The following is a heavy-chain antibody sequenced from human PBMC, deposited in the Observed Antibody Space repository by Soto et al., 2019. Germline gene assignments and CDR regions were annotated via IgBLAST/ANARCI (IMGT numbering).Heavy chain of an antibody. CDR3: ASQAWVTTFFDY. J-gene: IGHJ4*02. V-gene: IGHV1-69*02. Sequence: SVKVSCKASGGTFSSYTISWVRQAPGQELEWMGRIIPILGIANYAQKFQGRVTITADKSTSTACMELSSLRSEDTAVYYCASQAWVTTFFDYWGQGTLVTVSS. CDR2: IIPILGIA. CDR1: GGTFSSYT. D-gene: IGHD4-17*01.